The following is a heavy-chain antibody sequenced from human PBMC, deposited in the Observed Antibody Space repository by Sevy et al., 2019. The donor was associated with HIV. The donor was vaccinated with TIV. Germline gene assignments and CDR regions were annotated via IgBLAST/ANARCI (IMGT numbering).Heavy chain of an antibody. CDR3: AKDVVAVVGDAFDV. Sequence: GGSLRLSCAASGFPFSSYAMNWVRQGPGKGLEWVSATGGRGGATYYADSVKGRFTISRDNSKNTLYLQMDSLRAEDTAVYYCAKDVVAVVGDAFDVWGQGPMVTVSS. CDR1: GFPFSSYA. D-gene: IGHD2-15*01. CDR2: TGGRGGAT. J-gene: IGHJ3*01. V-gene: IGHV3-23*01.